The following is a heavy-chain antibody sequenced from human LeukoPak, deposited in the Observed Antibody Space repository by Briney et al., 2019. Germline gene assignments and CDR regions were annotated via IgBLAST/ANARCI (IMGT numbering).Heavy chain of an antibody. V-gene: IGHV4-4*02. CDR2: IYHSGST. D-gene: IGHD6-19*01. CDR1: GGSISSSNW. J-gene: IGHJ6*02. Sequence: SGTLSLTCAVSGGSISSSNWWSWVRQPPGKGLEWIGEIYHSGSTNYNPSLKSRVTISVDKSKNQFSLKLSSVTAADTAVYYCATQTSSGWYHYYYGMDVWGQGTTVTVSS. CDR3: ATQTSSGWYHYYYGMDV.